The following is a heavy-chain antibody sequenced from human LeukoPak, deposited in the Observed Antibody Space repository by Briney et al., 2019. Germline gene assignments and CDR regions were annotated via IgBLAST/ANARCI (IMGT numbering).Heavy chain of an antibody. CDR1: GGSISSNTYY. Sequence: SETLSLTCTVSGGSISSNTYYWDWIRQPPGKGLECIGSIYYGGSTYYNPSLKSRVIISVDTSKNQFSLKLSSVTAADTAVYYCARAYYYASSAFDIWGQGTMVSVSS. CDR2: IYYGGST. V-gene: IGHV4-39*01. J-gene: IGHJ3*02. D-gene: IGHD3-22*01. CDR3: ARAYYYASSAFDI.